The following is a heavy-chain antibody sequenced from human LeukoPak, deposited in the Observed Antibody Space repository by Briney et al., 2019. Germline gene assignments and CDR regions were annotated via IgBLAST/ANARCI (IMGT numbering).Heavy chain of an antibody. Sequence: GASVKVSCKASGYTFTSYYMHWVRQAPAQGLEWMGIINPSGGSTSYAQKFQGRVTMTRDTSTSTVYMELSSLRSEDTAVYYCASGYYGDYIINYYYGMDVWGQGTTVTVSS. V-gene: IGHV1-46*01. CDR2: INPSGGST. D-gene: IGHD4-17*01. CDR3: ASGYYGDYIINYYYGMDV. J-gene: IGHJ6*02. CDR1: GYTFTSYY.